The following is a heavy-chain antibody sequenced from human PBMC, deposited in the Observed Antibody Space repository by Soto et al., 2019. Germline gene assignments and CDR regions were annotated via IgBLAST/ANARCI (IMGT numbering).Heavy chain of an antibody. J-gene: IGHJ5*02. Sequence: SETLSLTCTVSGGSISSGGYYWSWIRQHPGKGLEWIGYIYYSGSTYYNPSLKSRVTISVDASKNQFSLKLSSVTAADTAVYYCARVVTAPGWFDPWGQGTLVTVSS. V-gene: IGHV4-31*03. D-gene: IGHD2-21*02. CDR3: ARVVTAPGWFDP. CDR2: IYYSGST. CDR1: GGSISSGGYY.